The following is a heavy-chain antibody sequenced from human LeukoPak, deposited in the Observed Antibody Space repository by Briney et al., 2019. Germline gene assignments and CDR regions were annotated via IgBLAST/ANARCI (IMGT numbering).Heavy chain of an antibody. CDR1: GYTFTSYG. V-gene: IGHV1-18*01. CDR2: ISVYNGNT. J-gene: IGHJ3*01. CDR3: ARDRRYYDILTGYPNDAFDF. D-gene: IGHD3-9*01. Sequence: GASVKVSCKASGYTFTSYGISWVRQAPGQGLEWMGRISVYNGNTNYAQKLQGRVTMTTDPSTSTAYMELRSLRSDDTAVYCCARDRRYYDILTGYPNDAFDFWGQGTMVTVSS.